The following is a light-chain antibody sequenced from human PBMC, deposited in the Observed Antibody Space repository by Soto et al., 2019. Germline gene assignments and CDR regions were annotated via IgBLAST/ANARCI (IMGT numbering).Light chain of an antibody. CDR3: QAWDSDTFYV. J-gene: IGLJ1*01. Sequence: SYELTQSPSASVSPGQTATITCSGDKLGDKNVCWYQQKSGQSPVLVIYQDTKRPSGIPERFSGSNSGNTATLTISGTQAMDEADYYCQAWDSDTFYVFGTGTKLTVL. CDR1: KLGDKN. V-gene: IGLV3-1*01. CDR2: QDT.